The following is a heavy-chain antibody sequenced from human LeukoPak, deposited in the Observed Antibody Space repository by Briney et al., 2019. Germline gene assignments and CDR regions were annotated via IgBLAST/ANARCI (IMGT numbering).Heavy chain of an antibody. J-gene: IGHJ3*02. D-gene: IGHD3/OR15-3a*01. V-gene: IGHV3-30*18. Sequence: TGGSLRLSCAASGFTFGSFAMHWVRQAPGKGLEWVAVISYDGSNKYYADSVKGRFTISRDNSKTTLDLHMNSLRAEDTAVYYRAKGRWTGDDAFDIWGQGTMVTVSS. CDR3: AKGRWTGDDAFDI. CDR2: ISYDGSNK. CDR1: GFTFGSFA.